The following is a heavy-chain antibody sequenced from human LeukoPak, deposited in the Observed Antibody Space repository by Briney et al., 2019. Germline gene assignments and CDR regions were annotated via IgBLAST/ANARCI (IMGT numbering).Heavy chain of an antibody. CDR1: GYTFTGYY. D-gene: IGHD3-22*01. CDR3: ARDADSSGLNWFDP. V-gene: IGHV1-2*02. Sequence: ASVKVSCKASGYTFTGYYMHWVRQAPGQGLEWMGWINPNSGGTNYAQKFQGRVTMTRDTSISTAYMELSRLRSDDTAVYYCARDADSSGLNWFDPWGRGTLVTVSS. CDR2: INPNSGGT. J-gene: IGHJ5*02.